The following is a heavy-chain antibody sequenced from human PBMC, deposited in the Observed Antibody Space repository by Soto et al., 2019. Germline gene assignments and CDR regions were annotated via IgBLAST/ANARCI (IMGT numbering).Heavy chain of an antibody. CDR1: GFTFSSYS. CDR2: ISSSSSTI. D-gene: IGHD1-1*01. V-gene: IGHV3-48*01. CDR3: ARAALYNWNDVSRFDP. Sequence: EVQLVESGGGLVQPGGSLRLSCAASGFTFSSYSMNWVRQAPGKGLEWVSYISSSSSTIYYADSVKGRFTISRDNAKNSLYLQMNSLRAEDTSVYYCARAALYNWNDVSRFDPGGQGTVVTVSS. J-gene: IGHJ5*02.